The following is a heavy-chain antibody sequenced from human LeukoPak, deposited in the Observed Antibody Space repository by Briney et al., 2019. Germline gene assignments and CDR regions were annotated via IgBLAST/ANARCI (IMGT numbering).Heavy chain of an antibody. D-gene: IGHD3-9*01. CDR3: ARVARDPNYYDILTGYYNLGVDY. Sequence: ASVKVSCKASGYTFTGYYMHWVRQAPGQGLEWMGWINPNSGGTNYAQKFQGRVTMTRDTSISTAYMELSSLRSEDTAVYYCARVARDPNYYDILTGYYNLGVDYWGQGTLVTVSS. V-gene: IGHV1-2*02. CDR2: INPNSGGT. J-gene: IGHJ4*02. CDR1: GYTFTGYY.